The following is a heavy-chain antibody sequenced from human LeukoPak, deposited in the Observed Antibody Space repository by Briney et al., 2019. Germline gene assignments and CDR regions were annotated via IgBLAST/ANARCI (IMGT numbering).Heavy chain of an antibody. V-gene: IGHV7-4-1*02. CDR3: ARGFWGSPFDY. D-gene: IGHD3-16*01. CDR2: INTNTGNP. J-gene: IGHJ4*02. Sequence: ASVKVSCKASGYTFTSYAMNWVRQAPGQGLEWMGWINTNTGNPTHAQGFTGRFVFSLDASVSTTYLQISSLKAEDTAVYYCARGFWGSPFDYWGQGTLVTVSS. CDR1: GYTFTSYA.